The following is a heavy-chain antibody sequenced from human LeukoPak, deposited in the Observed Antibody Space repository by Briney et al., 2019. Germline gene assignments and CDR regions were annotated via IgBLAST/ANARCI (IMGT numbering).Heavy chain of an antibody. CDR2: INPNSGGT. V-gene: IGHV1-2*02. Sequence: EASVKVSCKASGYTFTGYYMHWVRQAPGQGLEWMGWINPNSGGTNYAQKFQGRVTMTRDTSIGTTYMELSRLRSDDTAVYYCARAGGRSWFDPWGQGTLVTVSS. J-gene: IGHJ5*02. CDR3: ARAGGRSWFDP. CDR1: GYTFTGYY.